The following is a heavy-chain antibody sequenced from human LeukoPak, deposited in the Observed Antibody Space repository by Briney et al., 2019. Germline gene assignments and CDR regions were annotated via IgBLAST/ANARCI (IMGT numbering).Heavy chain of an antibody. Sequence: PSETLSLTCTVSGGSISSYYWSWLRQPPGKGLEWIGYIYYSGSTNYNPSLTSRVTISVDTSKNQFSLKLSSVTAADTAVYYCASKYSSGWYEAFDIWGQGTMVTVSS. CDR1: GGSISSYY. V-gene: IGHV4-59*01. CDR3: ASKYSSGWYEAFDI. CDR2: IYYSGST. D-gene: IGHD6-19*01. J-gene: IGHJ3*02.